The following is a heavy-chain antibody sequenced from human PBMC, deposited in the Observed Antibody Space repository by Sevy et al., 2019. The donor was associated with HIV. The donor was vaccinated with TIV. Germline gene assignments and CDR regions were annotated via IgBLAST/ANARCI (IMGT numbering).Heavy chain of an antibody. CDR2: ISYDGSNK. CDR3: AKRGYCSSTSCYAFDY. Sequence: GGYLRLSCAASQFTFSSYGMLWVRQAPGKGLEWVALISYDGSNKYYADSVKGRFTISRDNSKNTLYLQMDSLRVEDTAVYYCAKRGYCSSTSCYAFDYWGQGTLVTVSS. D-gene: IGHD2-2*01. CDR1: QFTFSSYG. V-gene: IGHV3-30*18. J-gene: IGHJ4*02.